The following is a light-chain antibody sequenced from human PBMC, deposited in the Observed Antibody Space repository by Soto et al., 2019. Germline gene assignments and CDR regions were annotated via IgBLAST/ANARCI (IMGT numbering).Light chain of an antibody. Sequence: EIVMTQSPTILSVSPGERATLSCRASQSVSSNLAWFQQGPGQAPRLLIYGASTRATGIPARFSGGGSGTEFTLTISSLQSEDFAVYYCQQYNDWWTFGQGTKVDI. V-gene: IGKV3-15*01. CDR1: QSVSSN. CDR2: GAS. CDR3: QQYNDWWT. J-gene: IGKJ1*01.